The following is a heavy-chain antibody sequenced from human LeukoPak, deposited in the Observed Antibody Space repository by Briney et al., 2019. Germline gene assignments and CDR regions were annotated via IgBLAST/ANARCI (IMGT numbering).Heavy chain of an antibody. CDR2: ISGSGGST. CDR1: GFTFSSYA. Sequence: GGSLRLSCAASGFTFSSYAMSWVRQAPGKGLEWVSAISGSGGSTYYADSVKGRFTISRDNSKNTLYLQMNSLRAEDTAVYYCAKNGVVPAAIPPLFDYWGQGTLVTVSS. J-gene: IGHJ4*02. CDR3: AKNGVVPAAIPPLFDY. V-gene: IGHV3-23*01. D-gene: IGHD2-2*02.